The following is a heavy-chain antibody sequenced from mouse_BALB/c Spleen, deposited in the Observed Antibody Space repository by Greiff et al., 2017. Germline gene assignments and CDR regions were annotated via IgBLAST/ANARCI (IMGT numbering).Heavy chain of an antibody. CDR3: ARAMDY. CDR2: ISSGGST. J-gene: IGHJ4*01. CDR1: GFTFSSYA. V-gene: IGHV5-6-5*01. Sequence: EVQVVESGGGLVKPGGSLKLSCAASGFTFSSYAMSWVRQTPEKRLEWVASISSGGSTYYPDSVKGRFTISRDNARNILYLQMSSLRSEDTAMYYCARAMDYWGQGTSVTVSS.